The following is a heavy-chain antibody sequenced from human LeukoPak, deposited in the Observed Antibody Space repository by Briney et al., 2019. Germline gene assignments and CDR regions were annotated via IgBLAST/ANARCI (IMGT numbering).Heavy chain of an antibody. CDR2: INPNSGVT. D-gene: IGHD2/OR15-2a*01. V-gene: IGHV1-2*02. J-gene: IGHJ4*02. CDR3: ATDSIGEVTGLGY. CDR1: AYTFSAHC. Sequence: ASVKVSCKTSAYTFSAHCMHWVRQAPGQGLEWMGYINPNSGVTGYVQKFQGRVTITRDTATSTAYMDLSSLRSDDTAVYYCATDSIGEVTGLGYWGQGTPVTVFS.